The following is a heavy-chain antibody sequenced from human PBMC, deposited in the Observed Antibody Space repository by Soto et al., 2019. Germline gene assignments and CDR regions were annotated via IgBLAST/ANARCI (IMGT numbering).Heavy chain of an antibody. Sequence: GGSLRLSCAASGFTFSNYAMSWVRQAPGRGLEWVSLISGSADSTFYADSLKGRFTISRDNSKSTLYLQVNSLRAEDSAIYYCARVYSSGWYLGYYFDYWGQGTLVTVSS. CDR2: ISGSADST. CDR3: ARVYSSGWYLGYYFDY. D-gene: IGHD6-19*01. J-gene: IGHJ4*02. V-gene: IGHV3-23*01. CDR1: GFTFSNYA.